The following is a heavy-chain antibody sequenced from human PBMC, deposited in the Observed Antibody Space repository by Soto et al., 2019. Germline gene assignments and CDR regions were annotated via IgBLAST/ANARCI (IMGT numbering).Heavy chain of an antibody. D-gene: IGHD3-22*01. CDR1: GGSISRGNYY. Sequence: PLEPMSLTCTVSGGSISRGNYYRSWIRQPPGKGLEWIGYFYYTGSINYNPSLKSRVTIFIDASKNQFSLTLYSVTAADTAVYYCARSMFYSDGTNYSPFDYWGQGALVTVSS. J-gene: IGHJ4*02. CDR2: FYYTGSI. CDR3: ARSMFYSDGTNYSPFDY. V-gene: IGHV4-61*01.